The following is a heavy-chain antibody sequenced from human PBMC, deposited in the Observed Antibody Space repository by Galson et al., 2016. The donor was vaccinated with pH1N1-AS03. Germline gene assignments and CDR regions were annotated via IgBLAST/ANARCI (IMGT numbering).Heavy chain of an antibody. CDR2: IRHDGSNR. CDR1: GFTFSSYG. V-gene: IGHV3-30*02. Sequence: ALRLSCAASGFTFSSYGMHWVRQAPGKGLEWVTFIRHDGSNRYYADSVRGRFTISRDNSKNTLFLQMNSLRPEDTAVYYCAQDRVNGIDATTRWFAPWGQGAQVTVSP. CDR3: AQDRVNGIDATTRWFAP. J-gene: IGHJ5*02. D-gene: IGHD1/OR15-1a*01.